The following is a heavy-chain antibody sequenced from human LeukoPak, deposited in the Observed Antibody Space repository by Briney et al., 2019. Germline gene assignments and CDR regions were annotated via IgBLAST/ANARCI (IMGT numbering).Heavy chain of an antibody. CDR3: ASRSVTVVAADAFDI. V-gene: IGHV5-51*01. CDR1: GYSFTSYW. CDR2: IYPGDSDT. Sequence: GESLKISCKGSGYSFTSYWIGWVRQMPGKGLEWMGNIYPGDSDTRYSPSFQGQVTISADKSISTAYLQWSSLKASDTAMYYCASRSVTVVAADAFDIWGQGTMVTVSS. J-gene: IGHJ3*02. D-gene: IGHD2-15*01.